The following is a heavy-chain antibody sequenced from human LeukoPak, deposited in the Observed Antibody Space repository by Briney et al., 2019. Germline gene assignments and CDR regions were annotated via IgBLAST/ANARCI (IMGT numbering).Heavy chain of an antibody. J-gene: IGHJ4*02. CDR2: ISGSGGST. V-gene: IGHV3-23*01. D-gene: IGHD2-2*01. Sequence: GGSLRLSCAASGFTVSSNYMSWVRQAPGKGLEWVSAISGSGGSTYYADSVKGRFTISRDNSKNTLYLQMNSLRAEDTAVVYCAKDSVIWGSNTSCYLDYWGQGTLVTVSS. CDR1: GFTVSSNY. CDR3: AKDSVIWGSNTSCYLDY.